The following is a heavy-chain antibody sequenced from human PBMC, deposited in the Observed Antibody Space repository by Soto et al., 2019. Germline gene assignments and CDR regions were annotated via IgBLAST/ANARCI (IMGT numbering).Heavy chain of an antibody. CDR3: ARDEDSSGWYRFDY. V-gene: IGHV4-4*02. CDR2: IYHSGST. D-gene: IGHD6-19*01. J-gene: IGHJ4*02. Sequence: SETLSLTCAVSGGSISSSNWWSWVRQPPGKGLEWIGEIYHSGSTNYNPSLKSRVTISVDKSKNQFSLKLSSVTAADTAVYYCARDEDSSGWYRFDYWGQGTLVTVSS. CDR1: GGSISSSNW.